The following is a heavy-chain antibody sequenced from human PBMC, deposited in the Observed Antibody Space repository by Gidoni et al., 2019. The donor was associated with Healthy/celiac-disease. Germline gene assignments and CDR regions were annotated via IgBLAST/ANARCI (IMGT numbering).Heavy chain of an antibody. CDR2: IYYSGST. D-gene: IGHD2-15*01. V-gene: IGHV4-31*03. J-gene: IGHJ3*02. CDR1: GGSISSGGYY. CDR3: ARGWHVVNDAFDI. Sequence: QVQLQESGPGLVKPSQTLSLPCTVSGGSISSGGYYWSWLRQHPGKGLEWIGYIYYSGSTYYNPSLKSRVTISVDTSKNQFSLKLSSVTAADTAVYYCARGWHVVNDAFDIWGQGTMVTVSS.